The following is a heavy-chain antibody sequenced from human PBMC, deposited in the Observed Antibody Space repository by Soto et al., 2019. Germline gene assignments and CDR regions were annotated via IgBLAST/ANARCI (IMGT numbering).Heavy chain of an antibody. D-gene: IGHD6-13*01. CDR2: IYSNDEK. J-gene: IGHJ5*02. CDR1: GFSLSNAGLG. CDR3: ASTYSTSWYWFDP. V-gene: IGHV2-26*04. Sequence: QVTVKESGPVLVKPTETLTLTCTVSGFSLSNAGLGVSWIRHPPGKALEWLAHIYSNDEKSSSTSLKSRLTISKDTSKSQVVLTMTNMDPVDTATYYCASTYSTSWYWFDPLGQGTLVTVSS.